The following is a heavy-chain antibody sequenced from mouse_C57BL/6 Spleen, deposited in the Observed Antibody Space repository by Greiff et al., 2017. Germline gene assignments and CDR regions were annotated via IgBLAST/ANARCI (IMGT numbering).Heavy chain of an antibody. CDR3: ARAYDYDKGPGYYAMDY. D-gene: IGHD2-4*01. Sequence: VQLQQSGAELMKPGASVKLSCKATGYTFTGYWIEWVKQRPGHGLEWIGEILPGSGSTNYNEKFKGKATFTADTSSNTAYMQLSSLTTEGSAIYDCARAYDYDKGPGYYAMDYWGQGTSVTVSS. V-gene: IGHV1-9*01. CDR2: ILPGSGST. CDR1: GYTFTGYW. J-gene: IGHJ4*01.